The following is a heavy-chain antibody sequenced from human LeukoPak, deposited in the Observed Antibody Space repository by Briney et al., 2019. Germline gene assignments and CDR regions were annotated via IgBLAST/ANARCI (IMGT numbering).Heavy chain of an antibody. Sequence: ASVKVSCKASGYTFTSYDFNWVRQATGQRPEWMGWMSPNSGDTGHAQKFQDRVTMTRNTSISTAYMELSSLRSDDTAVYYCARGPPNWGYDYWGPGTLVTVSS. D-gene: IGHD7-27*01. J-gene: IGHJ4*02. V-gene: IGHV1-8*01. CDR2: MSPNSGDT. CDR1: GYTFTSYD. CDR3: ARGPPNWGYDY.